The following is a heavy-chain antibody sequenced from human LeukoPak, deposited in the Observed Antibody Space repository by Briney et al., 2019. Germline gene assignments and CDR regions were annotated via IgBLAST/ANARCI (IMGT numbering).Heavy chain of an antibody. CDR3: TTTYNYDSSGSIVDY. D-gene: IGHD3-22*01. CDR1: GFTFRNAW. J-gene: IGHJ4*02. CDR2: IKSKTDGGTT. Sequence: SGGSLRLFCAASGFTFRNAWMTWVRQAPGQGLEWVGRIKSKTDGGTTDYAAPVKVRFTISRDDSKNTLYLQMNSLKTEDTALYYCTTTYNYDSSGSIVDYWGQGTLVTVSS. V-gene: IGHV3-15*01.